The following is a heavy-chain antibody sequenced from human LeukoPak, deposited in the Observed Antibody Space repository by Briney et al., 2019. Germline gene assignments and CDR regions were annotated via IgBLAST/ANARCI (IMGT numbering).Heavy chain of an antibody. CDR1: GGSISSYY. CDR2: IYSSGST. Sequence: PSETLSLTCTVSGGSISSYYWSWIRQPPGKVLERIGYIYSSGSTNYNPSLNSRVTISVDTSKNQFSLKLTSVTAADTAVYYCASTTTTYYSYFYYYMGVCGKGTTVTVSS. V-gene: IGHV4-4*09. CDR3: ASTTTTYYSYFYYYMGV. D-gene: IGHD4-17*01. J-gene: IGHJ6*03.